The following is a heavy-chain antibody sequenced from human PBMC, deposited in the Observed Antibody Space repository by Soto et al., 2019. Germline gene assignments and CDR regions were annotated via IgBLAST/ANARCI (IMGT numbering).Heavy chain of an antibody. Sequence: QVQLVESGGGVVQPGRSLRLSCAASGFTFSSYGMHWVRQAPGKGLEWVAVISYAGSNKYYADSVKGRFTISKDNFKNPRDLLMNSLGAEDMAVYYCAKDWDIVVVTAIRYGMDVWGQGTTVTVSS. CDR2: ISYAGSNK. D-gene: IGHD2-21*02. CDR3: AKDWDIVVVTAIRYGMDV. J-gene: IGHJ6*02. V-gene: IGHV3-30*18. CDR1: GFTFSSYG.